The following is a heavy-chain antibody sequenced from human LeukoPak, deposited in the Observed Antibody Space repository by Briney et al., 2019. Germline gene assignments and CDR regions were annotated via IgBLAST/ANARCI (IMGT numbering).Heavy chain of an antibody. J-gene: IGHJ4*02. CDR1: GFTFSSYG. CDR2: ISYDGSNK. V-gene: IGHV3-30*18. Sequence: GRSLRLSCAASGFTFSSYGMHWVRQAPGKGLEWVAVISYDGSNKYYADSVKGRFTISRDNSKNTLYLQMNSLRAEDTAVYYCAKDYRRWQQGVYYFDYWGQGTLVTVSS. CDR3: AKDYRRWQQGVYYFDY. D-gene: IGHD4-23*01.